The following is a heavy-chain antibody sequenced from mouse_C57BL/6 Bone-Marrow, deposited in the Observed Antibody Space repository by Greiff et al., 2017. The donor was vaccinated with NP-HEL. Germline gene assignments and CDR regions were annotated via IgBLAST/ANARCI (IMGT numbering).Heavy chain of an antibody. Sequence: VQLQQSGAELVRPGTSVKMSCKASGYTFTNYWIGWAKQRPGHGLEWLGDIYPGGGYTNYNEKFKGKAILTADKSSSTAYMQFRSLTSEDSAIYYCARGGIRPLYYFDYWGQGTTLTVSS. CDR2: IYPGGGYT. V-gene: IGHV1-63*01. J-gene: IGHJ2*01. CDR1: GYTFTNYW. D-gene: IGHD5-2*01. CDR3: ARGGIRPLYYFDY.